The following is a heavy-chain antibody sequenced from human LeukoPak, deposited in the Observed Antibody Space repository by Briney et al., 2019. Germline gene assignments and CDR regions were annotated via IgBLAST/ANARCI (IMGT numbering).Heavy chain of an antibody. J-gene: IGHJ4*02. Sequence: PGGSLRLSCAASGFTLSSYWMHWVRQGPGKGLVWVSRSDSDGSSTSYADSVKGRFTISRDNAKNTLYLQMNSLRAEDTAVYYCAREFEATGFWALDYWGQGTLVTASS. D-gene: IGHD3-16*01. V-gene: IGHV3-74*01. CDR2: SDSDGSST. CDR3: AREFEATGFWALDY. CDR1: GFTLSSYW.